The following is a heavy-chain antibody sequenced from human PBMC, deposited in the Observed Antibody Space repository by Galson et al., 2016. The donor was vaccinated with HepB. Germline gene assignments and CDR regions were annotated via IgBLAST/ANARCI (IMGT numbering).Heavy chain of an antibody. J-gene: IGHJ6*02. D-gene: IGHD1-26*01. CDR1: GFTVRSNY. V-gene: IGHV3-53*01. CDR2: IHSGGTT. Sequence: LRLSCAASGFTVRSNYMHWVRQAPGKGLEWVSVIHSGGTTYYADSVMGRFSISRDHSKNTMALQMSGLRAEDTAVYYCARSLGSTTNYGMDVWGQGTTVTVS. CDR3: ARSLGSTTNYGMDV.